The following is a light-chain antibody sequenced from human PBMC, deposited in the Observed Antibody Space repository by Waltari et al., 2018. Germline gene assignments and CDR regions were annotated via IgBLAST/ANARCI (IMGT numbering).Light chain of an antibody. CDR1: QSLLYSSNNKNY. CDR3: QQYYSIPYT. V-gene: IGKV4-1*01. Sequence: DIVMTQSPDSLSVSLGERATINCKSGQSLLYSSNNKNYLAWYQQKPGQPPRPLISWASTRESGVPDRFSGSGSGTDFTLTISSLQADDVAIYYCQQYYSIPYTFGQETKLEIK. CDR2: WAS. J-gene: IGKJ2*01.